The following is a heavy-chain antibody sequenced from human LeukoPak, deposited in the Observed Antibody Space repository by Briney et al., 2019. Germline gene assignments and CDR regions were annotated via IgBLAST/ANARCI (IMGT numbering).Heavy chain of an antibody. V-gene: IGHV4-34*01. CDR2: INPSGST. Sequence: SETLSLTCGVYGGSFTGYYWSWIRQPPGMGLEWIGEINPSGSTNYNPSLKSRVAISLDTSKNQFSLKLSSVTAADTAVYYCARSAMHSSSWFYYYYYYYMDVWGKGTTVTISS. D-gene: IGHD6-13*01. J-gene: IGHJ6*03. CDR1: GGSFTGYY. CDR3: ARSAMHSSSWFYYYYYYYMDV.